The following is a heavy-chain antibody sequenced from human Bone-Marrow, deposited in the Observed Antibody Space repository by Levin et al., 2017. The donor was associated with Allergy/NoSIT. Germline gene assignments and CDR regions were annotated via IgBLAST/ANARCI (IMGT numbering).Heavy chain of an antibody. J-gene: IGHJ4*02. CDR1: GFSLTTTGMC. V-gene: IGHV2-70*11. D-gene: IGHD3-16*02. CDR2: IDWDDDK. Sequence: SGSGPTLVKPTQTLTLTCTFSGFSLTTTGMCVNWVRQSPGKTLEWLARIDWDDDKYYTTSLTTRLTVSKDTSKNQVVLTMTNMDPDDTGTYYCARIMNKFEGGIVPSAFDYWGQGTLVTVSS. CDR3: ARIMNKFEGGIVPSAFDY.